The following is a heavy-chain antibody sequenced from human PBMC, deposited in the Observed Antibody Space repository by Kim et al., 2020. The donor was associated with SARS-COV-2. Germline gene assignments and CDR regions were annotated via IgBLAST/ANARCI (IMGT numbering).Heavy chain of an antibody. CDR3: ARLVYYDSSGYDLYYFDY. V-gene: IGHV4-59*08. D-gene: IGHD3-22*01. Sequence: KSRVTISVDTSKNQFSLKLSSVTAADTAVYYCARLVYYDSSGYDLYYFDYWGQGTLVTVSS. J-gene: IGHJ4*02.